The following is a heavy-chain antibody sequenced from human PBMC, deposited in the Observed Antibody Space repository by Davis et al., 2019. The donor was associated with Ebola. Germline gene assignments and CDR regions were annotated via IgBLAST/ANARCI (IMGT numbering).Heavy chain of an antibody. V-gene: IGHV1-2*04. D-gene: IGHD3-22*01. CDR1: GYTFTGYY. Sequence: ASVKVSCKASGYTFTGYYMHWVRQAPGQGLEWMGWINPNSDGTNYAQKFQGWVTMTRDTSISTAYMELSRLRSDDTAVYYCARGRTYYYDSSGYRPYYFDYWGQGTLVTVSS. CDR2: INPNSDGT. J-gene: IGHJ4*02. CDR3: ARGRTYYYDSSGYRPYYFDY.